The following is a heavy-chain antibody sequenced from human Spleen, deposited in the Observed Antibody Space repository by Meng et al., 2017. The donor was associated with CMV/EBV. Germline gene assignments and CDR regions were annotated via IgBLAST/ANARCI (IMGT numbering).Heavy chain of an antibody. D-gene: IGHD6-19*01. CDR3: AKGWDTSGWYRIFDY. J-gene: IGHJ4*02. CDR2: ISSSGTYI. CDR1: GFTFSTYT. Sequence: GGSLRLSCVASGFTFSTYTMNWVRQAPGKGLEWVSSISSSGTYIFYADAMKGRFTISRYNAKNSVYLHMNTLRVDDTAVYYCAKGWDTSGWYRIFDYWGQGTTVTVSS. V-gene: IGHV3-21*06.